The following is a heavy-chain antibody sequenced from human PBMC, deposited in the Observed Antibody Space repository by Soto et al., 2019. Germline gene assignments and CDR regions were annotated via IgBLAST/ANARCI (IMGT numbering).Heavy chain of an antibody. CDR1: GGSFSGYY. Sequence: QVQLQQWGAGLLKPSETLSLTCAVYGGSFSGYYWSWIRQPPGKGLEWIGEINHSGSTNYNPSLKSRFTISVDTSKNQFSLKLSSVTAADTAVYYCAGADSSGFFYWGQGTLVTVSS. V-gene: IGHV4-34*01. J-gene: IGHJ4*02. CDR2: INHSGST. CDR3: AGADSSGFFY. D-gene: IGHD3-22*01.